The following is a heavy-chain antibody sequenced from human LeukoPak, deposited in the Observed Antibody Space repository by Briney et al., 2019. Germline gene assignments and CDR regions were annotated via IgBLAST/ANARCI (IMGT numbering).Heavy chain of an antibody. D-gene: IGHD6-13*01. CDR2: ISDSGGRT. Sequence: GGSLRLSCAASGFTFGSYAMNWVRLAPGKGLEWVSVISDSGGRTYYADSVKGRFTISRDNSKNALFLQMSSLRAEDTAVYYCAESIAANGTVYWGQGTQVTVSS. J-gene: IGHJ4*02. CDR3: AESIAANGTVY. V-gene: IGHV3-23*01. CDR1: GFTFGSYA.